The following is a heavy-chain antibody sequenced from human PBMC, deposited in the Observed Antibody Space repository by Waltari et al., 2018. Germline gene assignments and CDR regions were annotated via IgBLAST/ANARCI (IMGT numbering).Heavy chain of an antibody. Sequence: QVQLQESGPGLVKPSETLSLTCTVSGGSISSYYWSWIRQPPGKGLEWIGYIYYSGSTNYNPSLKRRVTISVDTSKNQFALKLSSVTAADTAVYYCARGSSWYHYWGQGTLVTVSS. D-gene: IGHD6-13*01. CDR3: ARGSSWYHY. CDR2: IYYSGST. V-gene: IGHV4-59*01. CDR1: GGSISSYY. J-gene: IGHJ4*02.